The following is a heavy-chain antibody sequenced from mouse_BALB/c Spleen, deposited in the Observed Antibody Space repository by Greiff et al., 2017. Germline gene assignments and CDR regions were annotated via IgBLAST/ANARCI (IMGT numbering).Heavy chain of an antibody. J-gene: IGHJ3*01. D-gene: IGHD1-1*01. CDR1: GFTFSDYY. V-gene: IGHV5-4*02. CDR3: AKGDYYGSSYLAY. CDR2: ISDGGSYT. Sequence: EVKLVESGGGLVKPGGSLKLSCAASGFTFSDYYMYWVRQTPEKRLEWVATISDGGSYTYYPDSVKGRFTISRDNAKNNLYLQMSSLKSEDTAMYYCAKGDYYGSSYLAYWGQGTLVTVSA.